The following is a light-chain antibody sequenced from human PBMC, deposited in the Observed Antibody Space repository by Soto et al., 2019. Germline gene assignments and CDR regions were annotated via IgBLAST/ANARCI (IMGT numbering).Light chain of an antibody. V-gene: IGLV2-11*01. CDR1: SSDVGGYNY. J-gene: IGLJ2*01. CDR3: CSYAGSYTV. CDR2: DVR. Sequence: QSVLTQPRSVSGSPGQSVTISCTGTSSDVGGYNYVSWYQQNSGKAPKLMIYDVRKRPSGVPDRFSGSKSGNTASLTISGLQAEDEAEYYCCSYAGSYTVFGGGTKLTVL.